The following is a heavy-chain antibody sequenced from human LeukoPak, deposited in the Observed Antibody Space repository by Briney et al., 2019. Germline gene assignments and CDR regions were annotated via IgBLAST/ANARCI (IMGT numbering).Heavy chain of an antibody. CDR1: GGSLSGYQ. V-gene: IGHV4-34*01. CDR2: INHSGTT. D-gene: IGHD3-10*01. CDR3: ARHLASPWFVKLSLWNY. Sequence: SETLSLICAVYGGSLSGYQWSWIRQPPGKGLVWIGEINHSGTTDYNPSLKSRVTISMDTSKNQFSLKLSSVTGADTAVYYCARHLASPWFVKLSLWNYWGQGTLVTVSS. J-gene: IGHJ4*02.